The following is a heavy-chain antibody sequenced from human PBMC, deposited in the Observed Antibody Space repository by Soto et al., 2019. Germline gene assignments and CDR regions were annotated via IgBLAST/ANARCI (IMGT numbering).Heavy chain of an antibody. Sequence: PGESLEISCQGSGYSFSNKWIGWVRQMPGKGLEWMGMIYPGDSDTRYSPSFQGQVTISADKSINTAYLQWSSLKASDTAIYYCARQPVMDVWGQGTTVTVSS. CDR2: IYPGDSDT. J-gene: IGHJ6*02. CDR1: GYSFSNKW. V-gene: IGHV5-51*01. CDR3: ARQPVMDV.